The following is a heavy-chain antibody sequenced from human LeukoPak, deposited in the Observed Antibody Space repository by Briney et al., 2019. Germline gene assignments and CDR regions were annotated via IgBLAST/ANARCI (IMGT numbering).Heavy chain of an antibody. Sequence: PGGSLRLSCAASGFTFSSYAMSWVRQAPGKGLEWVSAISGSGSSTYYADSVKGRFTISRDNSKNTLYLQMNSLRAEDTAVYYCAKRGDCSGTCTYDYWGQGTLVTVSS. CDR2: ISGSGSST. V-gene: IGHV3-23*01. D-gene: IGHD2-15*01. J-gene: IGHJ4*02. CDR1: GFTFSSYA. CDR3: AKRGDCSGTCTYDY.